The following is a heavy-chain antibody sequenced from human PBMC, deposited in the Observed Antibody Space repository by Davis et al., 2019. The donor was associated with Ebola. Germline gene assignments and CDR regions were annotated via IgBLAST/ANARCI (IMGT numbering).Heavy chain of an antibody. CDR2: IYHTGDT. Sequence: SETLSLTCAVDGGSFSAYYWSWIRQPPGKGLEWIGEIYHTGDTNYNPSLKSRVTISVDTSKNQFSLNLRSVTAADTAVYYCARDAVVSRGELDFWGQGTLVTVS. D-gene: IGHD3-10*01. J-gene: IGHJ4*02. V-gene: IGHV4-34*01. CDR1: GGSFSAYY. CDR3: ARDAVVSRGELDF.